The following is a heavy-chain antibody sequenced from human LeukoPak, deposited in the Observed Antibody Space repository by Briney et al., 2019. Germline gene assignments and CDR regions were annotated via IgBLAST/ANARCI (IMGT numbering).Heavy chain of an antibody. CDR1: GFTFSSYW. Sequence: GGSLRLSCAASGFTFSSYWMSWVRQAPGKGLEWVANIKQDGSGKYYVDSVKGRFTISRDNAKNSLYLQMNSLGAEDTAVYYCAELGITMIGGVWGKGTTVTISS. CDR3: AELGITMIGGV. D-gene: IGHD3-10*02. CDR2: IKQDGSGK. V-gene: IGHV3-7*01. J-gene: IGHJ6*04.